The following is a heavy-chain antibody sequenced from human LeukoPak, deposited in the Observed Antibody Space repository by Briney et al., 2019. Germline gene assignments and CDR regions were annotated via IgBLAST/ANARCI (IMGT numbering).Heavy chain of an antibody. CDR1: GFTFSNYG. D-gene: IGHD5-18*01. CDR3: AKEKYRGYSYGSGDY. V-gene: IGHV3-33*06. J-gene: IGHJ4*02. Sequence: PGGSLRLSCAAPGFTFSNYGMHWVRQAPGKGLYWAAVIRYDGSNKYYADSAMGRFTISRDNSKNTLYMQLNSLRAEDTAVYYCAKEKYRGYSYGSGDYWGRGTLVTVSS. CDR2: IRYDGSNK.